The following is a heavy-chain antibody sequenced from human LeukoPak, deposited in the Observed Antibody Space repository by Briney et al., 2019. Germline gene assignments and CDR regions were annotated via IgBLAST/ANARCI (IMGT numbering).Heavy chain of an antibody. V-gene: IGHV4-34*01. CDR2: INHSGSA. CDR3: ASKGDGDRLDY. Sequence: PSETLSLTCAVYGGSLSGSYWSWIRQPPGKGLEWIGEINHSGSANYNPSLKSRVTISVDTSKNQFSLKLSSVTAADTAVYYCASKGDGDRLDYWGQGALVTVSS. CDR1: GGSLSGSY. J-gene: IGHJ4*02. D-gene: IGHD4-17*01.